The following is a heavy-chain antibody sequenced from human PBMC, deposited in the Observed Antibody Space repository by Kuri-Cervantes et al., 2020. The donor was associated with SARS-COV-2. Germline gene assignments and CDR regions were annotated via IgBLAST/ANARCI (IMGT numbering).Heavy chain of an antibody. D-gene: IGHD2-15*01. V-gene: IGHV4-38-2*02. Sequence: GSLRLSCNVSGYSISSGYYWGWIRQPPGKGLEWIGNIYHTGSTYDNPTLKSRVTLSVDTSKNQFSLKLSSVTAADTAVYYCARLGWPSYYFDYWGQGTLVTVSS. CDR2: IYHTGST. J-gene: IGHJ4*02. CDR3: ARLGWPSYYFDY. CDR1: GYSISSGYY.